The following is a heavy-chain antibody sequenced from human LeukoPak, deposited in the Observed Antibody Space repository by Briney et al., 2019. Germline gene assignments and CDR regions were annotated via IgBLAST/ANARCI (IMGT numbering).Heavy chain of an antibody. Sequence: GGSLRLSCAASGFTFSSYGMHWVRQAPGRGLEWFAFIRYDGSYTYYADSVKGRLTISKDNSKNTLYVQMNSLRVEDTAVYYCVKGALFHFDYWGQGMLVTVSS. CDR2: IRYDGSYT. J-gene: IGHJ4*02. D-gene: IGHD2-21*01. CDR3: VKGALFHFDY. CDR1: GFTFSSYG. V-gene: IGHV3-30*02.